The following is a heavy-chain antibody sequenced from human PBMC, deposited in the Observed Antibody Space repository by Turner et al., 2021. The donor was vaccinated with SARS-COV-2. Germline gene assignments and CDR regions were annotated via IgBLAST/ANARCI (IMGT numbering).Heavy chain of an antibody. J-gene: IGHJ4*02. V-gene: IGHV3-30*18. CDR1: GFTFSSYG. CDR3: AKQQGLYSNPIYYFDY. Sequence: QVQLVESGGGVVPPGRSLRLSCAASGFTFSSYGMHWFRQAPGKGLEWVAVTSYDGSNKYYADSVKGRFTISRDNSKNTLYLQMNSLRAEDTAVYYCAKQQGLYSNPIYYFDYWGQGTLVTVSS. CDR2: TSYDGSNK. D-gene: IGHD4-4*01.